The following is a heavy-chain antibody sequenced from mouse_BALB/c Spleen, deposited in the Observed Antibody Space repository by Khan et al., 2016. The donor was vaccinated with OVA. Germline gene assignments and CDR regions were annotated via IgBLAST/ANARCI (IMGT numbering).Heavy chain of an antibody. J-gene: IGHJ3*01. CDR2: ITPSTGYT. CDR1: GYTFTTYW. V-gene: IGHV1-7*01. D-gene: IGHD2-3*01. CDR3: ARAIFDGYPPFAY. Sequence: QVQLQQSGAELAKPGASVKMSCKASGYTFTTYWMHWVKQRPGQGLEWIGYITPSTGYTEYNQKFKDKATLTSDKSSSTAYMQLSSLTSEEYAVYYCARAIFDGYPPFAYWGQGTLVTVSA.